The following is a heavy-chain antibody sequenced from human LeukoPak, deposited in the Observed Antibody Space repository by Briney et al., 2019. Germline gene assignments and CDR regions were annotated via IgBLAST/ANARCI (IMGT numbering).Heavy chain of an antibody. CDR1: GGSFSGYY. Sequence: SETLSLTCAVYGGSFSGYYWSWIRQPPGKGLEWIGEINHSGSTNYNPSLKSRVTISVDTSKKQFSLKLSSVTAADTAVYYCAGFWSGYPNYYYYMDVWGKGTTVTVSS. D-gene: IGHD3-3*01. J-gene: IGHJ6*03. CDR2: INHSGST. CDR3: AGFWSGYPNYYYYMDV. V-gene: IGHV4-34*01.